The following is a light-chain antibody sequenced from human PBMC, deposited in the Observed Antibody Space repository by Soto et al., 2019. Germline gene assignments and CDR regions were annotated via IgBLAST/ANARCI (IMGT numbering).Light chain of an antibody. CDR3: CSYAGSSNFVG. J-gene: IGLJ2*01. Sequence: QSALTQPRSVSGSPGQSVTISCTGTSSDVGGYSYVSWYQQYPGKAPKLFIYDVTKRPSGVPDRFSGSKSGNTASLTISGLQTEDEADYYCCSYAGSSNFVGFGGGTKLTVL. CDR1: SSDVGGYSY. V-gene: IGLV2-11*01. CDR2: DVT.